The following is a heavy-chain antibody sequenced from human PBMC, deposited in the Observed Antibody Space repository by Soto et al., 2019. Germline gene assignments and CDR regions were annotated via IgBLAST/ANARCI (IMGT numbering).Heavy chain of an antibody. J-gene: IGHJ4*02. CDR1: GFTFSSYG. Sequence: GGSLRLSCAASGFTFSSYGMHWVRQAPGKGLEWVAVISYDGSNKYYADSVKGRFTISRDNSKNTLYLQMNSLRAEDTAVYYCAKVEQWLGHQEYFDYWGQGTLVTVSS. D-gene: IGHD6-19*01. CDR2: ISYDGSNK. V-gene: IGHV3-30*18. CDR3: AKVEQWLGHQEYFDY.